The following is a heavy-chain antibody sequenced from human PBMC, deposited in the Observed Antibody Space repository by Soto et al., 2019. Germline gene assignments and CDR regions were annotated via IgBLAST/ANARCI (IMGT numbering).Heavy chain of an antibody. CDR2: INSDGSST. D-gene: IGHD3-10*01. Sequence: EVQLVESGGGSVQPGGSLRLSCAASGFTLSNYWMHWVRQAPGKGLVWVSRINSDGSSTTYVDSVKDRFTISRDNAKNTLDPQMHGLRAEDMAVYYCARSVRSGSYPYYYYGMDVWGQGTTVTVSS. CDR1: GFTLSNYW. CDR3: ARSVRSGSYPYYYYGMDV. V-gene: IGHV3-74*01. J-gene: IGHJ6*02.